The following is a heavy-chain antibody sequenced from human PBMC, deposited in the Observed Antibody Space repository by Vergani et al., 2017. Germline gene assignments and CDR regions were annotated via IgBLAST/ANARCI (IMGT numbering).Heavy chain of an antibody. CDR3: AKDDAVAGGYLDS. CDR2: NIDNTERT. J-gene: IGHJ4*02. D-gene: IGHD6-19*01. Sequence: EVQLLESGGGLVQPGGSLRLSCAASGFTFSSYAMSWVRQTPGKGLEWIARVDGNIDNTERTFYADSVRGRFTISRDNSKNTIFLQMNSMRAEDTAVYYCAKDDAVAGGYLDSWGQGTLVTVSS. CDR1: GFTFSSYA. V-gene: IGHV3-23*01.